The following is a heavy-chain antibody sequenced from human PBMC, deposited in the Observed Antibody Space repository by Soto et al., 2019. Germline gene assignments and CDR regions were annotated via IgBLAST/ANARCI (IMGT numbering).Heavy chain of an antibody. D-gene: IGHD3-16*02. CDR1: GYTLTELS. Sequence: GASVKVSCKVSGYTLTELSMHWVRQAPGKGLEWMGGFDPEDGETIYAQKFQGRVTMTEDTSTDTAYMELSSLRSEDTAVYYCATAYYDYIWGSYRSFDYWGQGTLVTVSS. V-gene: IGHV1-24*01. J-gene: IGHJ4*02. CDR2: FDPEDGET. CDR3: ATAYYDYIWGSYRSFDY.